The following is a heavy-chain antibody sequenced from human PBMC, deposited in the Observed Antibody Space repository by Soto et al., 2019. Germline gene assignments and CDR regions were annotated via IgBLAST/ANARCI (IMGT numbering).Heavy chain of an antibody. CDR1: GYTFTSHY. CDR3: ARGGYWSDDDCLYYFDS. Sequence: ASVKVSCKASGYTFTSHYIHWVRQAPGQGLEWMAIINPYGGSTNYAQKFRGRVTLTMDTSINTVYMELSSLRFEDTAVYSCARGGYWSDDDCLYYFDSWGQGTQVTVSS. D-gene: IGHD2-15*01. V-gene: IGHV1-46*01. J-gene: IGHJ4*02. CDR2: INPYGGST.